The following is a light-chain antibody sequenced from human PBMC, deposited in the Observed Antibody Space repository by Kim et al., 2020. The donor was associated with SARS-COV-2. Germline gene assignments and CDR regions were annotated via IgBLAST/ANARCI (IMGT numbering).Light chain of an antibody. Sequence: VSQGQTASITCSGDKLGEKYACWYEQKPGQSPVLVIYQDTKRPSGIPERFSGSNSGNTATLTISGTQAMDEADYYCQAWDSSTGVFGTGTKVTVL. CDR1: KLGEKY. J-gene: IGLJ1*01. CDR3: QAWDSSTGV. CDR2: QDT. V-gene: IGLV3-1*01.